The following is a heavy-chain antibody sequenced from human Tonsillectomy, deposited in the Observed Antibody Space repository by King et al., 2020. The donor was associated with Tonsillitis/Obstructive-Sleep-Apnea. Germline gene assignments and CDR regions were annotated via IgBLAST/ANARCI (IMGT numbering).Heavy chain of an antibody. CDR1: GYTFTSYY. Sequence: VQLVQSGAEVKKPGASVKVSCKASGYTFTSYYMHWVRQAPGQGLEWMGIINPSGGSTSYAQKFQGRVTMTRDTSTSTVYMEWSSLRSEDTAVYYCARDKKGYCSSTSCYPPLGYWGQGTLVTVSS. CDR2: INPSGGST. V-gene: IGHV1-46*01. CDR3: ARDKKGYCSSTSCYPPLGY. D-gene: IGHD2-2*01. J-gene: IGHJ4*02.